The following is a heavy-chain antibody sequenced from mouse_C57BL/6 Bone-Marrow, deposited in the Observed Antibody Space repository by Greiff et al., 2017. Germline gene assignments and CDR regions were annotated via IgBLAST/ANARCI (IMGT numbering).Heavy chain of an antibody. CDR1: GYSITSGYY. CDR3: AREGDYAFGY. D-gene: IGHD2-4*01. V-gene: IGHV3-6*01. Sequence: DVQLVESGPGLVKPSQSLSLTCSVTGYSITSGYYWNWIRQFPGNKLEWMGYISYDGSNNYNPSLKNRISITRDTSKNQFCLKLNSVTTEDTATYYCAREGDYAFGYWGQGTTLTVSS. J-gene: IGHJ2*01. CDR2: ISYDGSN.